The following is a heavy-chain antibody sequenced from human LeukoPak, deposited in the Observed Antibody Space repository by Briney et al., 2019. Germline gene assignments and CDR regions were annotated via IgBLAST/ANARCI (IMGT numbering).Heavy chain of an antibody. V-gene: IGHV3-30*18. CDR2: ISYDGSNK. D-gene: IGHD1-26*01. CDR3: AKDSGSYDYYFDY. J-gene: IGHJ4*02. Sequence: PGGSLRLSCAASGFTFSSYGMHWVRQAPGKGLEWVAVISYDGSNKYYADSVKGRFTTSRDNSKNTLYLQMNSLRAEDTAVYYCAKDSGSYDYYFDYWGQGTLVTVSS. CDR1: GFTFSSYG.